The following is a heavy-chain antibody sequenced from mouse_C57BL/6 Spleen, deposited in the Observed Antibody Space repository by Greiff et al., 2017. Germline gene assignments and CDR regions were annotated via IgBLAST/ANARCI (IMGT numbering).Heavy chain of an antibody. D-gene: IGHD1-1*01. Sequence: VQLQQPGAELVKPGASVKLSCKASGYTFTSYWMQWVKQRPGQGLEWIGEIDPSDSYTNYNQKFKGKATLTVDTSSSTAYMQLSSLTSEDSAVYYCGIRVLRYYFDYWGQGTTLTVSS. J-gene: IGHJ2*01. V-gene: IGHV1-50*01. CDR3: GIRVLRYYFDY. CDR1: GYTFTSYW. CDR2: IDPSDSYT.